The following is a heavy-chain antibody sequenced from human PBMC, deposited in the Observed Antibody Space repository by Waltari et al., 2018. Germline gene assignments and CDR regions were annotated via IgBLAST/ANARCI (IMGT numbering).Heavy chain of an antibody. CDR1: GFTFSSSA. Sequence: QVQLVESGGGVVQPGRSLRLSCAASGFTFSSSAMHWVRQAPGKGLEWVAVISYDGSNKYYADSVKGRFTISRDNSKNTLYLQMNSLRAEDTAVYYCARQGNMDVWGKGTTVTVSS. J-gene: IGHJ6*03. CDR3: ARQGNMDV. CDR2: ISYDGSNK. V-gene: IGHV3-30-3*01.